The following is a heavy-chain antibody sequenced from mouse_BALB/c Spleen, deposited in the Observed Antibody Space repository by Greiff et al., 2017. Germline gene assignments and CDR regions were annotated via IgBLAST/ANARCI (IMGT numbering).Heavy chain of an antibody. CDR1: GFSLTSYG. D-gene: IGHD2-1*01. J-gene: IGHJ4*01. V-gene: IGHV2-4-1*01. CDR3: ARSIYYGKRGAMDY. CDR2: IWSGGST. Sequence: VQLQQSGPGLVQPSQSLSITCTVSGFSLTSYGVHWVRQSPGKGLEWLGVIWSGGSTDYNAAFISRLSISKDNSKSQVFFKMNSLQAADTAIYYCARSIYYGKRGAMDYWGQGTSVTVSS.